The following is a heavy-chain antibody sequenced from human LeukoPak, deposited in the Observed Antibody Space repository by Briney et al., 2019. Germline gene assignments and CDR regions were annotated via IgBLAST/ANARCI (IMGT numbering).Heavy chain of an antibody. CDR1: GGSFSGYY. D-gene: IGHD3-9*01. V-gene: IGHV4-34*01. CDR3: ARNEPRRTYYDILTGKYFQH. CDR2: INHRRST. Sequence: SETLSLTCAVYGGSFSGYYWTWIRQPPGKGLEWIGEINHRRSTKYSPSLKSRVTISVDTSKNQFSLRLSSVTAADTAVYYCARNEPRRTYYDILTGKYFQHWGQGTLVTVSS. J-gene: IGHJ1*01.